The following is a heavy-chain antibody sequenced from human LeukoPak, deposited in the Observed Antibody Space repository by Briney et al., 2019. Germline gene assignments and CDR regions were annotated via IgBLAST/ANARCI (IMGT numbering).Heavy chain of an antibody. CDR3: ARDMWFGELFHWFDP. CDR1: GGSISSYY. Sequence: PSETLSLTCTVSGGSISSYYWSWIRQPPGKGLEWIGYIYYSGSTNYNPPLKSRVTISVDTSKNQFSLKLSSVTAADTAVYYCARDMWFGELFHWFDPWGQGTLVTVSS. D-gene: IGHD3-10*01. J-gene: IGHJ5*02. CDR2: IYYSGST. V-gene: IGHV4-59*01.